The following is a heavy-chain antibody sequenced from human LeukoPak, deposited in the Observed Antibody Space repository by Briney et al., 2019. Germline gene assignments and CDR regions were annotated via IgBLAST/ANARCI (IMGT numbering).Heavy chain of an antibody. D-gene: IGHD3-3*01. CDR1: GGSISSGTYY. V-gene: IGHV4-61*02. CDR3: ARDRGNYDFWSGYSEMYYFDY. J-gene: IGHJ4*02. CDR2: IYISGST. Sequence: SETLSLTCTVSGGSISSGTYYWSWIRQPAGKGLEWIGRIYISGSTNYNPPLKSRVTISVDTSKNQFSLKLSSVTAADTAVYYCARDRGNYDFWSGYSEMYYFDYWGQGTLVTVSS.